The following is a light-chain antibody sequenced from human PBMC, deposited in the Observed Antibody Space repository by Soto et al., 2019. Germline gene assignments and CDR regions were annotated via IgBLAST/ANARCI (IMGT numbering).Light chain of an antibody. CDR2: GAP. J-gene: IGKJ3*01. Sequence: ETVLTQSPATFSVSPGERATLSCRASQSIGSNLAWYQQRPGQPPRLLIYGAPTRATGVPARFSGSGSGTEFTLTINSLQCEDFALYYCQQYNKWPLFTFGPGTKVDIK. V-gene: IGKV3-15*01. CDR1: QSIGSN. CDR3: QQYNKWPLFT.